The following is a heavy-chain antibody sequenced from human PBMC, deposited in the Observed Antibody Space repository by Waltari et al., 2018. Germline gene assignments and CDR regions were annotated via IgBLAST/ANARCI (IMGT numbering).Heavy chain of an antibody. D-gene: IGHD2-2*01. CDR1: VFPFSNYW. CDR2: ISSDGTKA. V-gene: IGHV3-74*01. Sequence: EVQLVESGGGLVQPGGSLRLSCIASVFPFSNYWMHWFRQSPGKGLVWISRISSDGTKANYADSVQGRFTISRDSAKNILYLQMSNLRADDAALYYCARGSDVVEVPAANGVVIGPWGQGTLVTVSS. J-gene: IGHJ5*02. CDR3: ARGSDVVEVPAANGVVIGP.